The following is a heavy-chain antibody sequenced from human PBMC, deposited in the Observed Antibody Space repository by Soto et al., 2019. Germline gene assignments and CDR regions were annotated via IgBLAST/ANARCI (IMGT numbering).Heavy chain of an antibody. Sequence: SVKVSCKASGGTFSSYAISWVRQAPGQGLEWMGGIIPIFGTANYAQKFQGRFTISRDNSKNTLYLQMSSLRAEDTAVYYCVKEVPSGVLRYFEWGAFDIWGQGTMVTVSS. CDR1: GGTFSSYA. CDR2: IIPIFGTA. CDR3: VKEVPSGVLRYFEWGAFDI. D-gene: IGHD3-9*01. J-gene: IGHJ3*02. V-gene: IGHV1-69*05.